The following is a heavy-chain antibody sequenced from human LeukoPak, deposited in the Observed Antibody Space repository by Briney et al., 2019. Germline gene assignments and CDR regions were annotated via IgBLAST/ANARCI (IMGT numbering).Heavy chain of an antibody. CDR3: AGGRDGYKPNFDY. Sequence: GGSLRLSCAASGFTFSSCSMNWVRQAPGKGLEWVANIKQDGSEKYYVDSVKGRFTISRDNAKNSLYLQMNSLRAEDTAVYYCAGGRDGYKPNFDYWGQGTLVTVSS. CDR1: GFTFSSCS. CDR2: IKQDGSEK. V-gene: IGHV3-7*01. D-gene: IGHD5-24*01. J-gene: IGHJ4*02.